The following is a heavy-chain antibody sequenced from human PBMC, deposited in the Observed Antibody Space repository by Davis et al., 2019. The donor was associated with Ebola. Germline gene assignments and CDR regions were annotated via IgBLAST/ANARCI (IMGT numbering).Heavy chain of an antibody. V-gene: IGHV1-2*04. CDR1: GDTFAGYY. D-gene: IGHD4-11*01. CDR3: ARVGPYSNRRYGMDV. CDR2: INPNSGGT. Sequence: AASVKVSCKASGDTFAGYYMHWVRQAPGQGLEWMGWINPNSGGTNYAQKFQGWVTMTRNTSISTAYMELSRLRSDDTAVYYCARVGPYSNRRYGMDVWGQRTTVTVSS. J-gene: IGHJ6*02.